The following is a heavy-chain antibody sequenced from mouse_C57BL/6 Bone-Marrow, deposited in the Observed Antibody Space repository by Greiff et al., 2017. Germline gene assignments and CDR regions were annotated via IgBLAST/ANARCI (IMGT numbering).Heavy chain of an antibody. J-gene: IGHJ3*01. CDR2: ISSGGSYT. D-gene: IGHD4-1*01. CDR3: ARHGWEFAY. CDR1: GSTFSSFG. V-gene: IGHV5-6*01. Sequence: EVQRVESGGDLVKPGGSLKLSCAASGSTFSSFGMSWVRQTPDKRLEWVATISSGGSYTYYPDSVKGRFTISRDNAKNTLYLQMSSLKSEDTAMYYCARHGWEFAYWGQGTLVTVSA.